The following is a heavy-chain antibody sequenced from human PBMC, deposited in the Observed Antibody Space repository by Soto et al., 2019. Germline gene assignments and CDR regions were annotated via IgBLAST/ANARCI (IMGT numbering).Heavy chain of an antibody. J-gene: IGHJ3*02. Sequence: QVQLQESGPGLVKPSETLSLTCTVSGGSISSYYWSWIRQPPGKGLEWIGYIYYSGSTNYNPSLKSRVTISVDTSKNPFSLKLSSVTAADTAVYYCARGGDDSSGYDDAFDIWGQGTMVTVSS. D-gene: IGHD3-22*01. CDR1: GGSISSYY. CDR2: IYYSGST. V-gene: IGHV4-59*01. CDR3: ARGGDDSSGYDDAFDI.